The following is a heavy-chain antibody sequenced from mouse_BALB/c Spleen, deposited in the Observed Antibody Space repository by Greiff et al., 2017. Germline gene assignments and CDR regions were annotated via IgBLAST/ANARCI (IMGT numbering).Heavy chain of an antibody. J-gene: IGHJ3*01. CDR2: ISSGGSYT. CDR1: GFTFSSYG. D-gene: IGHD3-2*01. CDR3: ARDLRDSSAAWFAY. V-gene: IGHV5-6*01. Sequence: DVHLVESGGDLVKPGGSLKLSCAASGFTFSSYGMFWVRQTPDKRLEWVATISSGGSYTYYPDSVKGRFTISRDNAKNTLYLQMSSLKSEDTAMYYCARDLRDSSAAWFAYWGQGTLVTVSA.